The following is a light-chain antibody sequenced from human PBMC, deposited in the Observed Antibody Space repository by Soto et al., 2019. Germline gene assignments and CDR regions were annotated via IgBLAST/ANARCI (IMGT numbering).Light chain of an antibody. Sequence: QAVVTQEPSLTVSPGGTVTLTCASSTGAVSSGFFPSWFQQKPGQAPRTLIYSTSNKYSWTPARFSGSLLGGKAALTVSGVQPEDEAEYYCLLYSGDSQLIFGGGTKLTVL. CDR1: TGAVSSGFF. V-gene: IGLV7-43*01. J-gene: IGLJ2*01. CDR2: STS. CDR3: LLYSGDSQLI.